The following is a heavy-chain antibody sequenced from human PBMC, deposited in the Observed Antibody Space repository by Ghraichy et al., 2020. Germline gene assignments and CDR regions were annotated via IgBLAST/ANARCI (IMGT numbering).Heavy chain of an antibody. V-gene: IGHV3-30*02. D-gene: IGHD4-11*01. CDR1: GFTFSTYV. Sequence: SCAASGFTFSTYVMHWVRQAPGKGLEWVAFIRPDEIDKSNADSVKGRFTISRDNSKNTLYLQMNSLRPEDTALYYCAKDRRDDYSFDYWGQGTLVTVSS. J-gene: IGHJ4*02. CDR3: AKDRRDDYSFDY. CDR2: IRPDEIDK.